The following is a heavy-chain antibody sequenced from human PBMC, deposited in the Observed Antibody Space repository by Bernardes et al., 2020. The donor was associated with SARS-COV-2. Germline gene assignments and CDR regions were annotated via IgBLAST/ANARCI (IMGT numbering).Heavy chain of an antibody. Sequence: SEAHTITCTVSGGSIGSTSYYWGWVRQPPGKGLEWIGNIYYSGSTYYNPSLQSRVTISVDTSKNQLSLRLSSVTAADTAVYYCAGVDYNESDGYYYPFDYWGRGTLVTVSS. CDR2: IYYSGST. CDR1: GGSIGSTSYY. J-gene: IGHJ4*02. CDR3: AGVDYNESDGYYYPFDY. D-gene: IGHD3-22*01. V-gene: IGHV4-39*01.